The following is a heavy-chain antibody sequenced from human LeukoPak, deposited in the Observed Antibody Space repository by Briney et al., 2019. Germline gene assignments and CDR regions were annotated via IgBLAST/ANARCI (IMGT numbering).Heavy chain of an antibody. CDR1: GYSISSGYY. CDR2: IYHSGST. D-gene: IGHD5-12*01. J-gene: IGHJ3*02. V-gene: IGHV4-38-2*02. Sequence: PSETLSLTCTVSGYSISSGYYWGWIRQPPGKGLEWIGSIYHSGSTYYNPSLKSRVTISVDTSENQFSLKLSSVTAADTAVYYCARGEDIVATRGAFDIWGQGTMVTVSS. CDR3: ARGEDIVATRGAFDI.